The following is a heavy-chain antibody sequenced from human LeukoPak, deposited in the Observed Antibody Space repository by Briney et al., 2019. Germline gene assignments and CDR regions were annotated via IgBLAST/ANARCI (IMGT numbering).Heavy chain of an antibody. Sequence: GASVKVSCKASGYTFTSYDINWVRQATGQGLEWMGWMNPNSGNTGYAQKFQGRVTTTRNTSISTAYMELSSLRSEDTAVYYCAGGPGILTGYNWFDPWGQGTLVTVSS. CDR2: MNPNSGNT. CDR1: GYTFTSYD. J-gene: IGHJ5*02. D-gene: IGHD3-9*01. CDR3: AGGPGILTGYNWFDP. V-gene: IGHV1-8*01.